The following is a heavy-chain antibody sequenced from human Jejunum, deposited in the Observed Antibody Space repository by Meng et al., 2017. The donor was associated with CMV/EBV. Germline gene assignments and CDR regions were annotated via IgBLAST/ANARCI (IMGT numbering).Heavy chain of an antibody. CDR2: ICNSGST. CDR3: AKFSATGAYYLGMDV. D-gene: IGHD7-27*01. V-gene: IGHV4-61*01. J-gene: IGHJ6*02. Sequence: GSVSSGSYYWNWIRQPPGKGLEWIGYICNSGSTNYNPSLKSRVTISVDTSRNQFSLRLTSVTAADTAVYFCAKFSATGAYYLGMDVWGQGTSVTVSS. CDR1: GSVSSGSYY.